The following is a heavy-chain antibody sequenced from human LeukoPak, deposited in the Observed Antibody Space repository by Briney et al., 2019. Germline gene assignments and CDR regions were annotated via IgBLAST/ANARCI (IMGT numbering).Heavy chain of an antibody. J-gene: IGHJ2*01. CDR1: GFTFSSYS. CDR3: ARDRTDRDWYFDL. CDR2: ISSSSSYI. Sequence: GGSLRLSCAASGFTFSSYSMNWVRQAPGKGLEWVSSISSSSSYIYYADSVKGRFTISRDNAKNSLYLQMSSLRAEDTTVYYCARDRTDRDWYFDLWGRGTLVTVSS. D-gene: IGHD3-22*01. V-gene: IGHV3-21*01.